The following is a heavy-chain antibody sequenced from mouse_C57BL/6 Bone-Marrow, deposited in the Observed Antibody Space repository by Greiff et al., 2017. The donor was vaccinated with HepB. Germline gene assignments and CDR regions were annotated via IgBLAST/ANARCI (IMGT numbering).Heavy chain of an antibody. CDR1: GYAFSSYW. V-gene: IGHV1-80*01. J-gene: IGHJ2*01. D-gene: IGHD1-1*01. CDR3: ARSRVITTVSFDY. Sequence: QVHVKQSGAELVKPGASVKISCKASGYAFSSYWMNWVKQRPGKGLEWIGQIYPGDGDTNYNGKFKGKATLTADKSSSTAYMQLSSLTSEDSAVYFCARSRVITTVSFDYWGQGTTLTVAS. CDR2: IYPGDGDT.